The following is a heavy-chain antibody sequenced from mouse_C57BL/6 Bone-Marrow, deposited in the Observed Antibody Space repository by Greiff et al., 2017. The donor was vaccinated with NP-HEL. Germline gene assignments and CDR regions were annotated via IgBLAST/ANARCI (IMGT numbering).Heavy chain of an antibody. CDR3: ARKENPLGTMDY. J-gene: IGHJ4*01. CDR1: GFSLSSYG. Sequence: VQLQQSGPGLVQPSQSLSITCTVSGFSLSSYGVHWVRQSPGKGLEWLGVIWSGGITDYNAAFISRLSIRRDNSKSQVFFKMSSLHVDDTAIYYCARKENPLGTMDYWGQGTSVTVSS. V-gene: IGHV2-2*01. CDR2: IWSGGIT.